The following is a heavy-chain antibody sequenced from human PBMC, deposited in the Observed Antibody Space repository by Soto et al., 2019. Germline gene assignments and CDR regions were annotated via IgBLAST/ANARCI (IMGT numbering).Heavy chain of an antibody. D-gene: IGHD6-13*01. CDR2: LSDSGGSI. J-gene: IGHJ4*02. V-gene: IGHV3-23*01. CDR1: GFTFSRHA. Sequence: EVRLLESGGGLVQPGGSLRLSCTASGFTFSRHAMTWVRQAPGKGLEWVSGLSDSGGSIYYADSVKGRFTISRDNSMNTLYLQMNTLRAEDTAIYYCAKVSSSWYAGFFDLWGQGTLVTVSS. CDR3: AKVSSSWYAGFFDL.